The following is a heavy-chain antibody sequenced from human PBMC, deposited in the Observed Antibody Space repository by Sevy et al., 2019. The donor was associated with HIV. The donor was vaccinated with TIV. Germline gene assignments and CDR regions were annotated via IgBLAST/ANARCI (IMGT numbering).Heavy chain of an antibody. V-gene: IGHV4-31*03. CDR1: GGSISSGGYY. Sequence: SETLSLTCTVSGGSISSGGYYWSWIRQHPGKGLEWIGYIYYSGSTYYNPSLKSRVTISVDTSKNQFSLKLSSVTAADTAVYYCARMEGIAVADYWFDPWGQGTLVTVSS. CDR2: IYYSGST. J-gene: IGHJ5*01. CDR3: ARMEGIAVADYWFDP. D-gene: IGHD6-19*01.